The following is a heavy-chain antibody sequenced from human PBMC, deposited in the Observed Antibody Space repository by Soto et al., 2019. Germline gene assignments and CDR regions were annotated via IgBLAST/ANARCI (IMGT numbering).Heavy chain of an antibody. D-gene: IGHD3-16*01. J-gene: IGHJ4*02. CDR2: TKNKANSYTT. CDR3: TIEGAYPGPDFDY. Sequence: GGSLRLSCAASGFTFSDRYMDWVRQASGKGLEWVGRTKNKANSYTTEYAASVKGRFTISRDDSRNSVYLQMNSLKTDDTAVYYCTIEGAYPGPDFDYWGQGTLVTVSS. V-gene: IGHV3-72*01. CDR1: GFTFSDRY.